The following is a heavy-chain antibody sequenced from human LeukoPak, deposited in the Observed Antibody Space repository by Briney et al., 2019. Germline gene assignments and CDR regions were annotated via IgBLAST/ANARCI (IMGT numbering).Heavy chain of an antibody. Sequence: GGSLRLSCTASGFTFSGYSMNWIRQAPGKGLEWVSSFGTRSTSIYHAGSVKARFAISRDNAKNSLYLQMNSLRAEDTALYYCAREVSEGFDFWGQGTLVTVSS. V-gene: IGHV3-21*01. CDR1: GFTFSGYS. CDR2: FGTRSTSI. D-gene: IGHD3-22*01. CDR3: AREVSEGFDF. J-gene: IGHJ4*02.